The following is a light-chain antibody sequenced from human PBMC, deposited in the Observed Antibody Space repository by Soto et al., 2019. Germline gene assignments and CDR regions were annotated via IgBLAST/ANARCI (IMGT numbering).Light chain of an antibody. Sequence: QSALAQPASVSGSPGQSITISCAGTSSDVGGCKYVSWYQQHPGKAPKLMIYAVSNRPSGVSNRFSGSKSGNTASLTISGLQAEDEADYYCSSYTSSSIYVFGAGTKVTVL. V-gene: IGLV2-14*01. CDR2: AVS. CDR1: SSDVGGCKY. CDR3: SSYTSSSIYV. J-gene: IGLJ1*01.